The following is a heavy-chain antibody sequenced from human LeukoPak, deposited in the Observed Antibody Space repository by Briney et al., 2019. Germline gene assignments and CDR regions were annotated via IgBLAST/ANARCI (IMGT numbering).Heavy chain of an antibody. Sequence: ASETLSLTCTVSGGSISSYYWSWLRQPPGKGLEWIGYIYYSGSTNYNPSLKSRVTISVDTSKNQFSLKLSSVTAADTAVYYCARDRGRYYDSSGYYVRFDPWGQGTLVTVSS. CDR3: ARDRGRYYDSSGYYVRFDP. V-gene: IGHV4-59*01. J-gene: IGHJ5*02. D-gene: IGHD3-22*01. CDR1: GGSISSYY. CDR2: IYYSGST.